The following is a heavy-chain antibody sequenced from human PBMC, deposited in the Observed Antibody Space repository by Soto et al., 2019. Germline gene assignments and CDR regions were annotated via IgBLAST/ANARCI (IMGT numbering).Heavy chain of an antibody. J-gene: IGHJ5*02. D-gene: IGHD2-2*01. CDR1: GGSISSGGYS. CDR3: ARVPDR. V-gene: IGHV4-30-2*01. Sequence: SETLSLTCAVSGGSISSGGYSWSWIRQPPGKGLERIGYIYHSGSTYYNPSLKSRVTISVDRSKNQFSLKLSSVTAADTAVYYCARVPDRWGQGTLVTVSS. CDR2: IYHSGST.